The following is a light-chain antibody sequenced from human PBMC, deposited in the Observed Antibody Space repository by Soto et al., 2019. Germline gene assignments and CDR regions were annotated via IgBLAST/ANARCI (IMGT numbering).Light chain of an antibody. J-gene: IGKJ1*01. CDR3: QQYANTPLT. CDR2: GAS. Sequence: EIVLRQSPDTLSLSPGERAILSCRVSQSVISNYLAWYQLTPGQAPRLLIYGASSRATGIPDRFSGSGSGTDFSLTITRLEPEDFAVYYCQQYANTPLTFGQGTKVDIK. V-gene: IGKV3-20*01. CDR1: QSVISNY.